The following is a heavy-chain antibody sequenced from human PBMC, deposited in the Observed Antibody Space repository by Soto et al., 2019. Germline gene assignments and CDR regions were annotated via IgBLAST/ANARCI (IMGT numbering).Heavy chain of an antibody. CDR1: GFTFSSYA. CDR2: ISGSGGST. D-gene: IGHD1-1*01. CDR3: ARVLQLERQDYYYGMDV. J-gene: IGHJ6*02. V-gene: IGHV3-23*01. Sequence: GGSLRLSCAASGFTFSSYAMSWVRQAPGKGLEWVSAISGSGGSTYYADSVKGRFTISRDNAKNSLYLQMNSLRDEDTAVYYCARVLQLERQDYYYGMDVWGQGTTVTVSS.